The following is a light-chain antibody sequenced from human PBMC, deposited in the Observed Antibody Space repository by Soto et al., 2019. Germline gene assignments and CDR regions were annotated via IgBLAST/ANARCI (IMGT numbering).Light chain of an antibody. CDR3: SSYTSTSSYV. V-gene: IGLV2-14*03. Sequence: QSLLTKAASVSVTTGHYISVSCPESSSDVGGYNSVSWYQQHPGKPPKLIIYEVSNRPSGVSDRFSGSKSGNTASLTISGLQAEDEADYYCSSYTSTSSYVFATGTKVTVL. CDR2: EVS. CDR1: SSDVGGYNS. J-gene: IGLJ1*01.